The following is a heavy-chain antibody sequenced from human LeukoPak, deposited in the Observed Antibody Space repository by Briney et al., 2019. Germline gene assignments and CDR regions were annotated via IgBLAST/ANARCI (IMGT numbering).Heavy chain of an antibody. Sequence: SETLSLTCAVYGGSFSGYYWSWIRQPPGKGLEWIGEINHSGSTNYNPSLKSRITISIDTSKNQFSLKLSSVTAADTAVYYCASQPLYYDSSGWFDPWGQGTLVTVSS. CDR2: INHSGST. D-gene: IGHD3-22*01. V-gene: IGHV4-34*01. J-gene: IGHJ5*02. CDR1: GGSFSGYY. CDR3: ASQPLYYDSSGWFDP.